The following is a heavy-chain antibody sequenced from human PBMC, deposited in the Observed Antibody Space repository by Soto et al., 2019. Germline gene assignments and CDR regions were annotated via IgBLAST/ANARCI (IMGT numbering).Heavy chain of an antibody. J-gene: IGHJ6*03. CDR2: MNPNSGNT. V-gene: IGHV1-8*01. CDR1: GYTFTSYD. CDR3: ARGVRVGVPAANYYYYYMDV. Sequence: QVQLVQSGAEVKKPGASVKVSCKASGYTFTSYDINWVRQATGQGLEWMGWMNPNSGNTGYAQKFQGRVTMTRNTSISTAYMELSSLRSEDTAVYYCARGVRVGVPAANYYYYYMDVWGKGTTVTVSS. D-gene: IGHD2-2*01.